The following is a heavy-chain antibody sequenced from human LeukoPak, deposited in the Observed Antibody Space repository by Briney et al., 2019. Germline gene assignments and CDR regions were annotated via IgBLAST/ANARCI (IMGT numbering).Heavy chain of an antibody. D-gene: IGHD3-22*01. CDR3: ARDRSGGYVSYFDS. CDR1: KFTFSLYN. Sequence: GGSLKLSCEASKFTFSLYNMNWVRQAPGKGLEWVSYIGSSSTTIYYADSVKGRFTISRDNAKSSLFLQMNSLRDEDTAVYFCARDRSGGYVSYFDSWGQGTLVTVSS. CDR2: IGSSSTTI. J-gene: IGHJ4*02. V-gene: IGHV3-48*02.